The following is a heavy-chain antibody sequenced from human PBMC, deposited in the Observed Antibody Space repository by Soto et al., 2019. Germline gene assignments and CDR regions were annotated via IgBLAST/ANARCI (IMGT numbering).Heavy chain of an antibody. D-gene: IGHD5-18*01. CDR1: SYTFTNYG. CDR2: IGGYKGNT. Sequence: QVQLVQYGAEVREPGASVKVSCKASSYTFTNYGVSWVRQARGQGIEWMGWIGGYKGNTNYAQKLQGRVTLTTDTSTSTAYMELRSLRSDDTAVYYCAPHTLDTGMPSGYWGQGTLVTVSS. CDR3: APHTLDTGMPSGY. V-gene: IGHV1-18*01. J-gene: IGHJ4*02.